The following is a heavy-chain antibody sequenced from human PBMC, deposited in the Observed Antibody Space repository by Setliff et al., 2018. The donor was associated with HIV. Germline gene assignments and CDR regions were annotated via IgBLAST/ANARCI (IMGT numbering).Heavy chain of an antibody. CDR2: VWYDGGNT. CDR3: AKSRMAYCSGGTCAENWFDS. V-gene: IGHV3-33*03. CDR1: GFTFSSYG. Sequence: SGGSLRLSCAASGFTFSSYGMHWVRQAPGKGLEWVAVVWYDGGNTHYADSVKGRFTVSRDNSKNTLYLQMDSPRPDDTAVYYCAKSRMAYCSGGTCAENWFDSWGQGTLVTVSS. J-gene: IGHJ5*01. D-gene: IGHD2-15*01.